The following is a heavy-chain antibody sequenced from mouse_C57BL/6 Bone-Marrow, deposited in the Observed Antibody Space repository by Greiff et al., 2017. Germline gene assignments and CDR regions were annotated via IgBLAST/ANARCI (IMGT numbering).Heavy chain of an antibody. Sequence: QVQLQQPGAELVKPGASVKLSCKASGYTFTSYWMHWVKQRPGQGLEWIGMIHPNSGSTNYNEKFKSKATLTVDKSSSTAYMQLSSLTSEDSAVYYCARRGRPAFGFAYWGRGTLVTVSA. CDR1: GYTFTSYW. V-gene: IGHV1-64*01. CDR2: IHPNSGST. CDR3: ARRGRPAFGFAY. D-gene: IGHD1-2*01. J-gene: IGHJ3*01.